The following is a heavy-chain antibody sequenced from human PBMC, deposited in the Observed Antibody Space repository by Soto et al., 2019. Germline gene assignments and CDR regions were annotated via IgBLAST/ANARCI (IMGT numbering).Heavy chain of an antibody. J-gene: IGHJ5*02. CDR3: ARPPTVFSPFDP. CDR2: IYYSGST. V-gene: IGHV4-31*03. D-gene: IGHD4-17*01. Sequence: SQTHPLSYTVSGGTISNLGYCWSCLHQHPGKGLEWIGYIYYSGSTYYNPSLKSRVTISVDKSKNQFSLKLSSVTAADTAVYYCARPPTVFSPFDPWGEGTLVTV. CDR1: GGTISNLGYC.